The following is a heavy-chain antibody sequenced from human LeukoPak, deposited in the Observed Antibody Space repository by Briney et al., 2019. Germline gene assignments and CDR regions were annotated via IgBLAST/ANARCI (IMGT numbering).Heavy chain of an antibody. D-gene: IGHD6-13*01. CDR2: IYSGGST. Sequence: GGSLRLSCAASGFTVSSNYMRWVRQAPGKGLEWVSVIYSGGSTYYADSVKGRFTISRDNSKNTLYLQMNSLRAEDTAVYYCAGSVLYSSSWPHFDYWGQGTLVTVSS. CDR3: AGSVLYSSSWPHFDY. CDR1: GFTVSSNY. J-gene: IGHJ4*02. V-gene: IGHV3-53*01.